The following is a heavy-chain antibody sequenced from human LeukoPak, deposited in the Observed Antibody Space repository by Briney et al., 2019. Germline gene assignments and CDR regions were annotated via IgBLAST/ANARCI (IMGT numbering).Heavy chain of an antibody. CDR2: IRHDGSYQ. CDR3: AKNRDSSDYPRDFDY. V-gene: IGHV3-30*02. Sequence: GGSLGLSCAASRFTFSSYGMHWVRQTPGKGLEWVAFIRHDGSYQRYADSVKGRFTVSRDNSKDTVYLQMNSLRTEDTAVYYCAKNRDSSDYPRDFDYWGQGTLVTVSS. CDR1: RFTFSSYG. D-gene: IGHD3-22*01. J-gene: IGHJ4*02.